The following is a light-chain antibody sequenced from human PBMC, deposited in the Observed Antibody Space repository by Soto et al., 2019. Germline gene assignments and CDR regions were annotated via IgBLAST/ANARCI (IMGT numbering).Light chain of an antibody. Sequence: VVTQSPGTVSLPTGERATLSCRASQSVSNNYLAWYQQKPGQAPRLLIYGASNRATGIPDRFSGSGSGTDFTLTISRLAPDDFAVYYCQSSGSPGPFGEGAKV. CDR3: QSSGSPGP. CDR1: QSVSNNY. CDR2: GAS. J-gene: IGKJ1*01. V-gene: IGKV3-20*01.